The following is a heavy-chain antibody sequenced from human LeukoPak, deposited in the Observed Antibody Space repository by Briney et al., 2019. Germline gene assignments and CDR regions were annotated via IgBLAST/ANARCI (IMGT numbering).Heavy chain of an antibody. CDR1: GFTFSSYA. J-gene: IGHJ3*02. D-gene: IGHD4-11*01. CDR3: ARAVNSGTAAFDI. CDR2: ISYDGSNK. Sequence: GRSLRLSCAASGFTFSSYAMHWVRQAPGKGLEWVAVISYDGSNKYYADSVKGRFTISRDNSKNTLYLQMNSLRAEDTAVYYCARAVNSGTAAFDIWGQGTMVTVSS. V-gene: IGHV3-30-3*01.